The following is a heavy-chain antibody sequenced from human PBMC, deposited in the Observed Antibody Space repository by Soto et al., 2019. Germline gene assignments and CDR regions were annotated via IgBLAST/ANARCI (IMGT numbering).Heavy chain of an antibody. D-gene: IGHD1-1*01. Sequence: GGSLRLSCAASGFTFSDHYMSWVRQAPGKGLEWLSYISTSGSTTYYADSVKGRFTISRDNAQNSLYPQVDSLRSEDTAVYYCARDAGGRTTSFDHWGQGTLVTVSS. J-gene: IGHJ4*02. CDR1: GFTFSDHY. V-gene: IGHV3-11*01. CDR2: ISTSGSTT. CDR3: ARDAGGRTTSFDH.